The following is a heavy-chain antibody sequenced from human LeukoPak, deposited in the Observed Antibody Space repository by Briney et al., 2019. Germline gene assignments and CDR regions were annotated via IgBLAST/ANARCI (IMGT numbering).Heavy chain of an antibody. D-gene: IGHD2-15*01. J-gene: IGHJ5*02. CDR3: ARAVYCSGGSCYARKTNWFDP. CDR1: GYTFTSYG. V-gene: IGHV1-18*01. Sequence: ASVKVSCKASGYTFTSYGISWVRQAPGQGLEWMGWISAYNGNTNYAQKLQGRVTMTTDTSTSTAYMELRSLRSDDTAVYYCARAVYCSGGSCYARKTNWFDPWGQGTLVTVSS. CDR2: ISAYNGNT.